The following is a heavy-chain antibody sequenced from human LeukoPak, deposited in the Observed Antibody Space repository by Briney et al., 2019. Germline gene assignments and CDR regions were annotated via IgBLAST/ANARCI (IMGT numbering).Heavy chain of an antibody. V-gene: IGHV3-7*03. CDR1: GFTVSSNY. CDR3: ARGGGLDV. J-gene: IGHJ6*02. D-gene: IGHD3-16*01. CDR2: INHNGNVN. Sequence: GGSLRLSCAASGFTVSSNYMSWVRPAPGEGLEWVASINHNGNVNYYVDSVKGRFTISRDNAKNSLYLQMSNLRAEDTAVYFCARGGGLDVWGQGATVTVSS.